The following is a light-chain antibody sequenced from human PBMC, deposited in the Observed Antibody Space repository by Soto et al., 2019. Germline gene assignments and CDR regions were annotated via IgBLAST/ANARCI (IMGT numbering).Light chain of an antibody. CDR1: LPLRNY. J-gene: IGKJ1*01. CDR2: AXS. Sequence: ETLMTQSPDSLSVSLGERATLTCRASLPLRNYLAWYQQKPVQIXXXLXXAXSXMPAGVPSRFSGSGSGTDLTLTISGPQSEDFAVYYCQQYNNSPHTFGQATKVDIK. CDR3: QQYNNSPHT. V-gene: IGKV3-15*01.